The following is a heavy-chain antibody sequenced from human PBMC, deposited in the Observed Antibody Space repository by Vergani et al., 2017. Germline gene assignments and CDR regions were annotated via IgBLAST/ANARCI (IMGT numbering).Heavy chain of an antibody. Sequence: QLQLQESGPGLVKPSETLSLTCTVSGGSISSSSYYWGWIRQPPGKGLEWIGSIYYSGSTYYNPSLKRRVTISVDTSKNQFSLKLSSVTAADTAVYYCARGEDDYGMDVWGQGTTVTVSS. CDR1: GGSISSSSYY. CDR2: IYYSGST. D-gene: IGHD1-26*01. V-gene: IGHV4-39*07. CDR3: ARGEDDYGMDV. J-gene: IGHJ6*02.